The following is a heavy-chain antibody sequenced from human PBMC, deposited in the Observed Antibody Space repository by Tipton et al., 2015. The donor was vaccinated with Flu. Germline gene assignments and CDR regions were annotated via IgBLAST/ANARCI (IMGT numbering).Heavy chain of an antibody. CDR2: IKQDGSEK. CDR3: VRVWGCTTTATSCSGTVADF. V-gene: IGHV3-7*03. D-gene: IGHD2-15*01. Sequence: SLRLSCAASGFTFNSYWMSWVRQAPGKGLEWVANIKQDGSEKYYGDSVKGRFTISRDTAENSLWLQMNSLRAEDTAVYYCVRVWGCTTTATSCSGTVADFWGQGTLVTVSS. CDR1: GFTFNSYW. J-gene: IGHJ1*01.